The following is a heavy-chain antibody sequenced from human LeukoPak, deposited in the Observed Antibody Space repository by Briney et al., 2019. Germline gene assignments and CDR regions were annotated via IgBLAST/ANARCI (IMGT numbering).Heavy chain of an antibody. V-gene: IGHV3-30*01. J-gene: IGHJ4*02. Sequence: GGSLRLSCAASGFTFSSYGVHWVRQAPGKGLEWVAVISYDGSHKYSADSVKGRFTISRDNSKNTPYLQMNSLRAEDTAVYYCARGQRYDILTDYWGQGTLVTVSS. CDR2: ISYDGSHK. CDR1: GFTFSSYG. CDR3: ARGQRYDILTDY. D-gene: IGHD3-9*01.